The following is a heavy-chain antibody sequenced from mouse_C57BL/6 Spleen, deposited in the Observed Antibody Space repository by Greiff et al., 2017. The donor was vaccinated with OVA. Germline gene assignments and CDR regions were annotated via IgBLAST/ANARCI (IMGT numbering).Heavy chain of an antibody. CDR1: GFNIKDDY. D-gene: IGHD1-1*01. V-gene: IGHV14-4*01. CDR2: IDPENGDT. J-gene: IGHJ4*01. CDR3: TTDNYGSIYYYAMDY. Sequence: VQLQQSGAELVRPGDSVKLSCTASGFNIKDDYMHWVKQRPEQGLEWIGWIDPENGDTEYASKFQGKATITADTSSNTAYLQLSSLTSEDTAVYYCTTDNYGSIYYYAMDYWGQGTSVTVSS.